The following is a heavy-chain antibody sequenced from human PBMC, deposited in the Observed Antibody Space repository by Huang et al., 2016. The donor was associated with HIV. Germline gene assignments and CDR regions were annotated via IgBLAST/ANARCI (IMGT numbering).Heavy chain of an antibody. D-gene: IGHD3-10*01. J-gene: IGHJ4*02. V-gene: IGHV4-59*11. Sequence: QVQLQESGPGLVKPSETLSLTCTVSGGSISSHYWSWIRQPPGKGLEWIGIINYSGSTNYSPSRRRRVAISVDTSKNQLSLKLSSLTAADTAVYYCARLRGSPFDYWGQGTLVTVSS. CDR3: ARLRGSPFDY. CDR1: GGSISSHY. CDR2: INYSGST.